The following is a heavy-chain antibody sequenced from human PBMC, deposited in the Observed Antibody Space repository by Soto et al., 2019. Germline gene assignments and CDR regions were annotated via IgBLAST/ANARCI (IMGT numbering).Heavy chain of an antibody. CDR2: ISYNGGGT. V-gene: IGHV3-23*01. CDR1: GFTFSKYA. J-gene: IGHJ4*02. CDR3: ARDFRPPYGVRYFDY. D-gene: IGHD4-17*01. Sequence: AGGSLRLSCAASGFTFSKYAMTWARQAPGKGLEWVSAISYNGGGTYYVDSVKGRFTISRHNSKNTLYLQMNSLRAEDTAVYYCARDFRPPYGVRYFDYWGQGTLVTVSS.